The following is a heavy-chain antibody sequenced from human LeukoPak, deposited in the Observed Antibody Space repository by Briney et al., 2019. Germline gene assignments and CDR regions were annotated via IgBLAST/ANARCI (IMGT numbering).Heavy chain of an antibody. D-gene: IGHD3-10*01. V-gene: IGHV4-59*01. Sequence: SETLSLTCTVSGGSISSYYWSWIRQPPGKGLEWIGYIYYSGSTIYNPSLKSRVTISVDTSKNQFSLKLSSVTAADTAVYYCARDQGITMIRGGKTNWFDPWGQGTLVTVSS. J-gene: IGHJ5*02. CDR3: ARDQGITMIRGGKTNWFDP. CDR1: GGSISSYY. CDR2: IYYSGST.